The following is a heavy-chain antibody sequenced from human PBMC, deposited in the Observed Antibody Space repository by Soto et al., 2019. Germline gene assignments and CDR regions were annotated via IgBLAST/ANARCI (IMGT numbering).Heavy chain of an antibody. Sequence: GGSLRLSCAASGFTFSSYTMQWVRQAPGKGLEWVAVISYDGSNKYYADSVKGRFTISRDNSKNTVYLQMNNLRDEDTTVYYCARGGRWQWLVPLDYWGQGTLVTVSS. CDR3: ARGGRWQWLVPLDY. D-gene: IGHD6-19*01. CDR2: ISYDGSNK. V-gene: IGHV3-30-3*01. J-gene: IGHJ4*02. CDR1: GFTFSSYT.